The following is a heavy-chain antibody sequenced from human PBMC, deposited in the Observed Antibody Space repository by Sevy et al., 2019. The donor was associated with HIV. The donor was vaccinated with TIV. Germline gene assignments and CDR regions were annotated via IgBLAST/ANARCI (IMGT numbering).Heavy chain of an antibody. D-gene: IGHD1-26*01. CDR1: GDSVSSNNAA. V-gene: IGHV6-1*01. CDR3: AEGGATRFDP. J-gene: IGHJ5*02. Sequence: SQTLSLTCAISGDSVSSNNAAWNWIRQSPSRGLEWLGRTYYRSKWYNDYAVSVKSRITINPDTSKNQVSLQLNSATPEDTAVYYCAEGGATRFDPWGQGTLVTVSS. CDR2: TYYRSKWYN.